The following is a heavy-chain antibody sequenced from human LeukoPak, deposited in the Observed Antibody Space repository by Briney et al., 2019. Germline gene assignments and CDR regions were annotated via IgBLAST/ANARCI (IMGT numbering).Heavy chain of an antibody. CDR3: ARTLGSGSNFYYYYYGMDV. CDR1: GDSVSSNSAA. D-gene: IGHD3-3*01. V-gene: IGHV6-1*01. CDR2: TYYRSKWYN. J-gene: IGHJ6*02. Sequence: SQTPSLTCAISGDSVSSNSAAWNWIRQSPSRGLEWLGRTYYRSKWYNDYAVSVKSRITINPDTSKNQFSLQLNSVTPEDTAVYYCARTLGSGSNFYYYYYGMDVWGQGTTVTVSS.